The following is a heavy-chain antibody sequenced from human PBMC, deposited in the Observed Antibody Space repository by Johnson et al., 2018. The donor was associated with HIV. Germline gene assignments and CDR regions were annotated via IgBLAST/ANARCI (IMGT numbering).Heavy chain of an antibody. V-gene: IGHV3-30-3*01. CDR1: GFTFSSYA. J-gene: IGHJ3*02. D-gene: IGHD1-26*01. CDR2: ISYDGSNK. CDR3: ARDRTSQRWELLPDDAFDI. Sequence: QVQLVESGGGVVQPGRSLRLSCAASGFTFSSYAMHWVRQAPGKGLEWVAVISYDGSNKYYADSVKGRSTISRDNAKNSLYLQMNSLRAEDTAVYYCARDRTSQRWELLPDDAFDIWGQGTMVTVSS.